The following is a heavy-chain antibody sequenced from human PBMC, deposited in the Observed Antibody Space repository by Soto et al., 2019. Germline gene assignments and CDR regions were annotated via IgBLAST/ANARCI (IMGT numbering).Heavy chain of an antibody. D-gene: IGHD1-20*01. CDR2: VCYSGNT. V-gene: IGHV4-39*02. Sequence: SETLSLTCTVSGGSISSSRDCWGWIRQPPGKGLEWIGSVCYSGNTYYEPSLKSGVTMSVDTSTNHFSLKLSSVTAADTAMYYCARLRSSGNWYRSYFDYWGQGTLVTVSS. CDR3: ARLRSSGNWYRSYFDY. J-gene: IGHJ4*02. CDR1: GGSISSSRDC.